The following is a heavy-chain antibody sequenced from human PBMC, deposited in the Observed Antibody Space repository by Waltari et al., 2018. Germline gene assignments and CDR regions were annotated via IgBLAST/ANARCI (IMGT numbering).Heavy chain of an antibody. J-gene: IGHJ4*02. CDR3: ANAGGVAAAGPT. CDR2: IYHSGTT. D-gene: IGHD6-13*01. CDR1: GGPISSSNW. Sequence: QVQLQESGPGLVKPSGTLSLTCAVPGGPISSSNWWSWVRQPPGKGLEWIGEIYHSGTTNYNPSLKSRVTISVDKSKNQFSLKLSSVTAADTAVYYCANAGGVAAAGPTWGQGTLVTVSS. V-gene: IGHV4-4*02.